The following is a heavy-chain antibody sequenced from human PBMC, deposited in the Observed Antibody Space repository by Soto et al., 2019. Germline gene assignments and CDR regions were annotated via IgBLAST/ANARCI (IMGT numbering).Heavy chain of an antibody. J-gene: IGHJ4*02. D-gene: IGHD6-19*01. V-gene: IGHV3-66*01. CDR2: IYSGGST. Sequence: EVQLLESGGGLVQPGGSLRLSCAASGFTVNSNYMNWVHQAPGKGLEWVSIIYSGGSTYYADSVKGRFTISRDNSKNTLYLQMNSLRAEDTAVYYCARDGSGWSFDYWGQGTLVTVSS. CDR1: GFTVNSNY. CDR3: ARDGSGWSFDY.